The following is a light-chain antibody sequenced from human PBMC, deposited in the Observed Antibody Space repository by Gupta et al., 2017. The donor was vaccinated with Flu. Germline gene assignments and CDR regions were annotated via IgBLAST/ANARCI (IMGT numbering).Light chain of an antibody. CDR2: EVS. CDR1: RSDVGAYSY. J-gene: IGLJ3*02. CDR3: SSFTTSSTWV. V-gene: IGLV2-14*01. Sequence: QSALTQPASVSGSPGQSITISCTGTRSDVGAYSYVSWYQQDPGKAPKLMIYEVSNRPSGVSNRFSGSKPGNTASLTISGLQAEDEADYYCSSFTTSSTWVFGGGTKLTVL.